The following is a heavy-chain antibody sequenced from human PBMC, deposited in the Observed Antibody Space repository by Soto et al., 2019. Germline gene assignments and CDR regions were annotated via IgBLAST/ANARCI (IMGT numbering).Heavy chain of an antibody. CDR3: AREGAWSGGPAGAFDI. CDR2: IIPILGIA. Sequence: SSVKVSCKASGGTFSSYTISWVRQAPGQGLEWMGRIIPILGIANYAQKFQGRVTITADKSTSTAYMELSSLRSEDTAVYYCAREGAWSGGPAGAFDIWGQGTMVTVS. D-gene: IGHD3-3*01. V-gene: IGHV1-69*04. J-gene: IGHJ3*02. CDR1: GGTFSSYT.